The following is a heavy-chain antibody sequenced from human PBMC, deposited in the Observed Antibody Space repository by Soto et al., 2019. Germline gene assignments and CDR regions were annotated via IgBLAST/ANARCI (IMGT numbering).Heavy chain of an antibody. CDR1: GGSISSGDHY. CDR3: ARGSGYGNQYGMDV. V-gene: IGHV4-30-4*01. D-gene: IGHD5-12*01. J-gene: IGHJ6*02. CDR2: TYYSGST. Sequence: QVQLQESGPGLVKPSQTLSLTCTVSGGSISSGDHYWHWVRQPPGKGLEWIGYTYYSGSTYYNPSLKSRVTISVDSSKNQFSLKLSSVTAADTAVYYCARGSGYGNQYGMDVWGQGTTVTVS.